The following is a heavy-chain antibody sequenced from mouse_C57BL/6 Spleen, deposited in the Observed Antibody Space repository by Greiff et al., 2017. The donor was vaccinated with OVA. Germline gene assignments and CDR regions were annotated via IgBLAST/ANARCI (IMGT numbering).Heavy chain of an antibody. D-gene: IGHD2-2*01. CDR1: GFNIKDDY. CDR2: IDPENGDT. Sequence: EVQLQQSGAELVRPGASVKLSCTASGFNIKDDYMHWVKQRPEQGLEWIGWIDPENGDTEYASKFQGKATITADTSSNTAYLQLSSLTSEDTAVYYCTTGGVNFDYWGQGTTLTVSS. V-gene: IGHV14-4*01. CDR3: TTGGVNFDY. J-gene: IGHJ2*01.